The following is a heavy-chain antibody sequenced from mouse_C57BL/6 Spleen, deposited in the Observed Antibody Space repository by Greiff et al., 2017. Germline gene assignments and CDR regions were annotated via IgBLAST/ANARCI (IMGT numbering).Heavy chain of an antibody. J-gene: IGHJ4*01. D-gene: IGHD2-4*01. Sequence: EVKLMESGPGLVTPSQSLSLTCSVTGYSITSGYYWNWIRQFPGNKLEWMGYISYDGSNNYNPTLKNRISITRATSKNQFFLKLNSMTTEYTATYYCARSHYDYEGYAMDYWGQGTSVTVSS. CDR1: GYSITSGYY. CDR3: ARSHYDYEGYAMDY. CDR2: ISYDGSN. V-gene: IGHV3-6*01.